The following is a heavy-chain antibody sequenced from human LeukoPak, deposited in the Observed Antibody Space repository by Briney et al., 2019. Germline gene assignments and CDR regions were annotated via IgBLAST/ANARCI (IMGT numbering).Heavy chain of an antibody. Sequence: GSSVKVSCKASGGTFSSYAISWVRQAPGQGLEWMGGIIPIFGTANYAQKFQGRVTITADESTSTAYMELSSLRSEDTAVYYCAREDSSLYYFDYWGQGTLVTVSS. CDR3: AREDSSLYYFDY. V-gene: IGHV1-69*01. CDR2: IIPIFGTA. D-gene: IGHD6-6*01. J-gene: IGHJ4*02. CDR1: GGTFSSYA.